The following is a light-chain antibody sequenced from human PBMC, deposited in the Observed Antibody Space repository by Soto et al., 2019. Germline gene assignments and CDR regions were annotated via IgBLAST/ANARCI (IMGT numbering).Light chain of an antibody. CDR2: AAS. V-gene: IGKV1-8*01. J-gene: IGKJ1*01. CDR1: QGISSY. CDR3: QQTYSVPWT. Sequence: AIRMTQSPSSLSASTGDRVTITCRASQGISSYLAWYQQKPGKAPKLLIYAASTLQSGVPSRFSGSGSGTDFTLTISCLQSEDFASYYCQQTYSVPWTFGQGTEVA.